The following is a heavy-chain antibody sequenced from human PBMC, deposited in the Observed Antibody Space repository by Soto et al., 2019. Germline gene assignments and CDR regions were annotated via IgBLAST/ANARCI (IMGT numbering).Heavy chain of an antibody. CDR2: ISGGGDAT. Sequence: EVQLLDSGGGLVQPRGSLRLSCAASGFTFSGYALTWVRQAPGKGLEWVSAISGGGDATFYAGSVKGRFTISRDNSKNTPYLQRNSLRSEDTAVYYCAGQDLWCTGRTDLWCFDLWGRGTLVTVSS. D-gene: IGHD2-21*01. CDR1: GFTFSGYA. CDR3: AGQDLWCTGRTDLWCFDL. J-gene: IGHJ2*01. V-gene: IGHV3-23*01.